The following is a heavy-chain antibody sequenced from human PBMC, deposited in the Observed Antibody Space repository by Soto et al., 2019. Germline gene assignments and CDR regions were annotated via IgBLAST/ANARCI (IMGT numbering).Heavy chain of an antibody. Sequence: QLQLQESGPGLVKPSQTLSLTCTVSGGSISSDGYYWSWIRQHPGKGLEWIGYIYYSGSTYYNPSLKSRVTISVDTSNNQFSLKLSSVTAADTAVYYCARDFSGSSYFDYWGHGTLVTVSS. V-gene: IGHV4-31*03. CDR2: IYYSGST. CDR3: ARDFSGSSYFDY. D-gene: IGHD1-26*01. J-gene: IGHJ4*01. CDR1: GGSISSDGYY.